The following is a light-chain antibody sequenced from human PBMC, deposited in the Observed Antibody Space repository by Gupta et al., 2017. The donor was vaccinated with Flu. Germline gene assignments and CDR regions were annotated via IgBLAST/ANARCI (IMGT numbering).Light chain of an antibody. CDR1: TGAVTSGYY. CDR2: TTT. CDR3: LVYYDGVWV. J-gene: IGLJ3*02. V-gene: IGLV7-43*01. Sequence: QAVVTQEPSLTVSPGGTVTLTCASSTGAVTSGYYPAWFQQRPGQPHRPVVYTTTKRHSWTPARFSGSLLGGKAALTLSGVQPEDEDDYYCLVYYDGVWVFGGGTKLTV.